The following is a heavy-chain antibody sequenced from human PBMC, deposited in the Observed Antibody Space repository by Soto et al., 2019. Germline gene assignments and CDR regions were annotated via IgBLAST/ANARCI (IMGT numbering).Heavy chain of an antibody. D-gene: IGHD2-15*01. V-gene: IGHV1-69*02. J-gene: IGHJ6*03. CDR2: IIPILGIA. CDR3: ARVASDCSGGSCYSAYYYYYLDV. CDR1: GGTFSSYT. Sequence: GASVKVSCKASGGTFSSYTISWVRQAPGQGLEWMGRIIPILGIANYAQKFQGGVTITADKSTGTAYMELSSLRSEDTAVYYCARVASDCSGGSCYSAYYYYYLDVWGKGTTVTVSS.